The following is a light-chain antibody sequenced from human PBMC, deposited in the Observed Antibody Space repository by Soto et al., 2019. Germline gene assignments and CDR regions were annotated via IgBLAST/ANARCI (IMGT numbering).Light chain of an antibody. V-gene: IGLV2-14*01. Sequence: QSALTQPASVSGSPGQSITISCTGTSSDVGGYNYVSWYQQHPGKAPKLMIYDVSTRPSGVSNRFSGSKSGNTASLTISGLQAEDDADYYCSSYTSSSTLLYVFGTGTKLTVL. CDR3: SSYTSSSTLLYV. J-gene: IGLJ1*01. CDR2: DVS. CDR1: SSDVGGYNY.